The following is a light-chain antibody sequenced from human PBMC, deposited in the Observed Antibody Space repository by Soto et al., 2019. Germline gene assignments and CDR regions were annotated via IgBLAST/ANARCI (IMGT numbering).Light chain of an antibody. V-gene: IGKV1-39*01. CDR3: QQSFRIPLT. CDR2: AAS. Sequence: DIQMTQSPSSLSASVGDRVSITCRASQNIAYYLNWYQQKPGETPKLLIYAASKLQSGVPSRFTGSGSETDFTLTISSLQPADFATYYCQQSFRIPLTFAPGTKVDIK. CDR1: QNIAYY. J-gene: IGKJ3*01.